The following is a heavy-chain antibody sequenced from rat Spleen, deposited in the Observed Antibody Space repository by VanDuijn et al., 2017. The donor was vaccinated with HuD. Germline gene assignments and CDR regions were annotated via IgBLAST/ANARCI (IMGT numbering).Heavy chain of an antibody. D-gene: IGHD1-4*01. CDR3: TTDPGY. CDR1: GHSISSSYR. V-gene: IGHV3-3*01. Sequence: EVQLQESGPGLVKPSQSLSLTCSVTGHSISSSYRWNWIRKLPGNKLEWMGYVNSAGSTNYNPSLKSRISITRDTSKNQFFLQVDSVTTEDTATYYCTTDPGYWGQGVMVTVSS. CDR2: VNSAGST. J-gene: IGHJ2*01.